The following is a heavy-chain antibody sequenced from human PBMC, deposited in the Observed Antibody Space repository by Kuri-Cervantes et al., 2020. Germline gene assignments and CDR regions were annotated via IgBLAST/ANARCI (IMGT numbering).Heavy chain of an antibody. D-gene: IGHD3-16*01. CDR2: ISYDGSNK. V-gene: IGHV3-30-3*02. Sequence: GESLKISCAASGFTFSSYAMHWVRQAPGKGLEWVAVISYDGSNKYYADSVKGRFTISRDNSKNTLYLQMNSLRAEDTAVYYCAKLYALDAFDIWGQGTMVTVSS. J-gene: IGHJ3*02. CDR3: AKLYALDAFDI. CDR1: GFTFSSYA.